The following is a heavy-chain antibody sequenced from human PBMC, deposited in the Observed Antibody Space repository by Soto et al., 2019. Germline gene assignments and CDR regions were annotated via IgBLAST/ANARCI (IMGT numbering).Heavy chain of an antibody. CDR1: GGSISSYY. CDR3: ARGIGEQQLAYYYGMDV. CDR2: IYYSGST. D-gene: IGHD6-13*01. J-gene: IGHJ6*02. V-gene: IGHV4-59*01. Sequence: PSETLSLTCTVSGGSISSYYWSWIRQPPGKGLEWIGYIYYSGSTNYNPSLKSRVTISVDTSKNQFSLKLSSVTAADTAVYYCARGIGEQQLAYYYGMDVWGQGTTVTVSS.